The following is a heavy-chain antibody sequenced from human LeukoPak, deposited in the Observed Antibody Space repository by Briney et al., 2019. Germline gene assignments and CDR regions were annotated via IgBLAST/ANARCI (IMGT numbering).Heavy chain of an antibody. Sequence: SETLSVTCDVYGGSFSGYYWSWVRQPPGQGLEWIGEINHSGSTNYNPSLKSRVTLTLDRSKTQCSLKLSSVTAADTAVYYCARVEAIALADYWGQGTLGTVSS. CDR1: GGSFSGYY. D-gene: IGHD6-19*01. V-gene: IGHV4-34*01. CDR3: ARVEAIALADY. CDR2: INHSGST. J-gene: IGHJ4*02.